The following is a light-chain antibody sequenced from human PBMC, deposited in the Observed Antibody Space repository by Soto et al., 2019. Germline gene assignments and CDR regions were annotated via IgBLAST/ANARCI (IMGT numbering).Light chain of an antibody. CDR1: SSDVGGYNY. J-gene: IGLJ2*01. Sequence: QSALTQPASVCGSPGQSITISCTGTSSDVGGYNYVCWYQQHPGKAPKLMIYDVSKRPSGVSNRFSGSKSGNTASLTISGLQAEDEADYYCSSYTTSSPHVVFGGGTKLTVL. V-gene: IGLV2-14*01. CDR2: DVS. CDR3: SSYTTSSPHVV.